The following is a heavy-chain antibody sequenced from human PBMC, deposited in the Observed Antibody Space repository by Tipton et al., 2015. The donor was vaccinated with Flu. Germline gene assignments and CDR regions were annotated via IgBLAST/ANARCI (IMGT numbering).Heavy chain of an antibody. Sequence: TLSLTCTVSGGSISRTDSHWAWIRQSPGKGLEWIGNIYHSGSTNYNPSLKSRVTISLDKSKNQFSLNLSSVTAADTAVYYCARVGAVTMVRGLAFDAFDIWGLGTMVAVSS. CDR1: GGSISRTDSH. CDR2: IYHSGST. CDR3: ARVGAVTMVRGLAFDAFDI. V-gene: IGHV4-39*07. J-gene: IGHJ3*02. D-gene: IGHD3-10*01.